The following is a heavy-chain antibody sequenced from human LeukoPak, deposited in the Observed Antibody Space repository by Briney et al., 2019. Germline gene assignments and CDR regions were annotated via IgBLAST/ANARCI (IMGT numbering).Heavy chain of an antibody. Sequence: PGGSLRLSCAASGFTFSSYGMHWVRQAPGKGLEWVAFIRYDGNNKYYADSVKGRFTISRDDSKNTLYLQMNSLRAEDTAVYYCATEVGSGWSLQYWGQGTLVTVSS. CDR3: ATEVGSGWSLQY. J-gene: IGHJ4*02. CDR2: IRYDGNNK. D-gene: IGHD6-19*01. V-gene: IGHV3-30*02. CDR1: GFTFSSYG.